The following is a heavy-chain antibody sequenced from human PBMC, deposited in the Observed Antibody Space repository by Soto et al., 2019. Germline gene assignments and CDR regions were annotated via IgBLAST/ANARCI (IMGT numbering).Heavy chain of an antibody. J-gene: IGHJ6*04. CDR2: IIPIFGTA. D-gene: IGHD5-12*01. CDR1: GGTFSSYA. CDR3: ASFVSHQWLRNYYYGMDV. Sequence: GASVKVSCKASGGTFSSYAISWVRQAPGQGLEWMGGIIPIFGTANYAQKFQGRVTITADESTSTAYMELSSLRSEDTAVYYCASFVSHQWLRNYYYGMDVWGKGTTVTVSS. V-gene: IGHV1-69*13.